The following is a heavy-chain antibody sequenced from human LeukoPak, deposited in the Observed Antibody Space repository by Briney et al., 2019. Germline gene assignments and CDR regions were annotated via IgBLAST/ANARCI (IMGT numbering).Heavy chain of an antibody. Sequence: GGSLRLSCAASGFTFSSYSMNWVRQAPGKGLEWVSSISSSSSYIYYADSVKGRFTISRDNAKNSLYLQMSSLKTEDTAVYYCTSDEGEDTSYWGQGTLVTVSS. CDR2: ISSSSSYI. D-gene: IGHD1-26*01. CDR1: GFTFSSYS. CDR3: TSDEGEDTSY. J-gene: IGHJ4*02. V-gene: IGHV3-21*03.